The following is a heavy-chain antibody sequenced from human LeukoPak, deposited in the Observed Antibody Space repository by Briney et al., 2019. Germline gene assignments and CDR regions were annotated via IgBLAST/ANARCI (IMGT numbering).Heavy chain of an antibody. Sequence: SETLSLTCTVSGASISSSAYYWGWIRQPPGKGLEWIGTIYYSGSTYCNSSLKSRVTISIDTSKNQFSLRLTSVTSADTAVYYCARDKALNWFDPWGQGTVVTVSS. V-gene: IGHV4-39*07. CDR1: GASISSSAYY. CDR3: ARDKALNWFDP. CDR2: IYYSGST. J-gene: IGHJ5*02.